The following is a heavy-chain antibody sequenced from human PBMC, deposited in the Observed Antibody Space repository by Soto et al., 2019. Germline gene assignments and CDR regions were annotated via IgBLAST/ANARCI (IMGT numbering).Heavy chain of an antibody. CDR3: ARDDPPTHY. V-gene: IGHV1-18*01. J-gene: IGHJ4*02. CDR2: ISAYNGNT. Sequence: QVQLVQSGAEVKKPGASVKVSCKASGYTFTSYGISWVRQAPGQGLEWMGWISAYNGNTKYVQKLQGRVTMTTDTATSTACMELRRLRSDDTAVYYCARDDPPTHYWGQGTLVTVSS. CDR1: GYTFTSYG. D-gene: IGHD2-15*01.